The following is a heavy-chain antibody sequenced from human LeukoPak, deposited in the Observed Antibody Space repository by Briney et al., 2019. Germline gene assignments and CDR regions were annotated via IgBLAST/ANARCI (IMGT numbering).Heavy chain of an antibody. CDR2: ISSSGSTI. CDR1: GFTFSSYE. Sequence: PGGSLRLSCAASGFTFSSYEMNWVRQAPGKGLEWVSYISSSGSTIYYADSVKGRFTISRDNSKNTLYLQMNSLRAEDTAVYYCARDPETTVTTWYYYYMDVWGKGTTVTVSS. CDR3: ARDPETTVTTWYYYYMDV. J-gene: IGHJ6*03. V-gene: IGHV3-48*03. D-gene: IGHD4-11*01.